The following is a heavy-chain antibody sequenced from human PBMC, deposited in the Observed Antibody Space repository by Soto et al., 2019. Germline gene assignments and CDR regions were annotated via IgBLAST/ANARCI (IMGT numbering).Heavy chain of an antibody. CDR2: ISDSGST. Sequence: SEPLSLPCNVSVGAISNAYWKWIRQPPVKRLEWIGYISDSGSTKYNPSLMSRVTISADMSKNQVSLKVKSVAAADTAIYYCARARLVGLTTWDYFDYWGQGTLVTVSS. CDR3: ARARLVGLTTWDYFDY. CDR1: VGAISNAY. V-gene: IGHV4-59*01. D-gene: IGHD1-1*01. J-gene: IGHJ4*02.